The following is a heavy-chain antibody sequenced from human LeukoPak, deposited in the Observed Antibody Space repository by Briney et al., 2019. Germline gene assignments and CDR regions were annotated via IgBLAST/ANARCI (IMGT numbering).Heavy chain of an antibody. CDR1: GYTFTSYA. J-gene: IGHJ4*02. V-gene: IGHV1-3*01. CDR2: INAGNGNT. CDR3: ARGGYCSGGSCPPPGFCDY. Sequence: ASVKVSCKASGYTFTSYAMHWVRQAPGQRLEWMGWINAGNGNTKYSQKFQGRVTITRDTSASTAYMELSSLRSEDTAVYYCARGGYCSGGSCPPPGFCDYWGQGTLVTVSS. D-gene: IGHD2-15*01.